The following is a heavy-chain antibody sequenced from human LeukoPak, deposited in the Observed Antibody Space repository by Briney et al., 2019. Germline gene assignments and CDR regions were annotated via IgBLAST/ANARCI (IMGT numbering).Heavy chain of an antibody. J-gene: IGHJ4*02. CDR2: IYYSGST. V-gene: IGHV4-59*08. CDR1: GGSISSHY. Sequence: SETLSLTCTVSGGSISSHYWSWIRQPPGKGLEWIGYIYYSGSTHYNPSLKSRVTISVDTSKNQFSLKLSSVTAADTAVYYCANSIDFDYGDYYFDYWGQGALVTISS. D-gene: IGHD4-17*01. CDR3: ANSIDFDYGDYYFDY.